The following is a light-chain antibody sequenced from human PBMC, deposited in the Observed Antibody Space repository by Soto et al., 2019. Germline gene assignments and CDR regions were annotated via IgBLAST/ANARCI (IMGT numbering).Light chain of an antibody. Sequence: QSVLTQPPSVSGAPGQRVTISCTGSDSNFGAGYDVHWYQQYPGTAPKLLIHDNTDRPSGVPHRFSGFKSGTSASLAITGLQAEDEADYFCQSYDISLSGVVFGGGTKLTVL. CDR1: DSNFGAGYD. J-gene: IGLJ2*01. V-gene: IGLV1-40*01. CDR3: QSYDISLSGVV. CDR2: DNT.